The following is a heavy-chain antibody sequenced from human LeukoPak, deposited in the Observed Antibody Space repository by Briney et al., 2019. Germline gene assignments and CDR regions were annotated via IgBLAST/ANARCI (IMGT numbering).Heavy chain of an antibody. J-gene: IGHJ6*02. V-gene: IGHV3-21*01. CDR3: ARECHGDQGYGMDV. CDR1: GFTFSSYT. Sequence: PGGSLRLSCAASGFTFSSYTMNWVRQAPVKGLEWVSYISSGSNYIYYADSEKGRFTISRDNAKNSLYLQMNSLRAEDTAVYYCARECHGDQGYGMDVWGQGTTVTVSS. CDR2: ISSGSNYI.